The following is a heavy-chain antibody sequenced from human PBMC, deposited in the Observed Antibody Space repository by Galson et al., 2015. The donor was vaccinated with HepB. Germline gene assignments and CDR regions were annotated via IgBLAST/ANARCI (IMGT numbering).Heavy chain of an antibody. CDR1: GFTFSSYA. Sequence: SLRLSCAASGFTFSSYAMHWVRQAPGKGLEWVAVISYDGSNKYYADSVKGRFTISRDNSKNTLYLQMNSLRAEDTAVYYCARGYCSSTSCYWVGNKLDYWGQGTLVTVSS. J-gene: IGHJ4*02. D-gene: IGHD2-2*01. CDR3: ARGYCSSTSCYWVGNKLDY. V-gene: IGHV3-30*04. CDR2: ISYDGSNK.